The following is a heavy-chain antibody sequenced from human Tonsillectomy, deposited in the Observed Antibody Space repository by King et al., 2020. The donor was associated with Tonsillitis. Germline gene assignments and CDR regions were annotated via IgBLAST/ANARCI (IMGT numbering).Heavy chain of an antibody. V-gene: IGHV4-34*01. Sequence: VQLQQWGAGLLKPSETLSLTCAVYGGSFSGYYWSWIRQPPGKGLEWIGEINHSGSTNYNPSLKSRVTISVDTSKNQFSLKLSSVTAADTAVYYCARGRTYNWNDVRFDYWGQGTLVTVSS. CDR2: INHSGST. D-gene: IGHD1-1*01. CDR1: GGSFSGYY. CDR3: ARGRTYNWNDVRFDY. J-gene: IGHJ4*02.